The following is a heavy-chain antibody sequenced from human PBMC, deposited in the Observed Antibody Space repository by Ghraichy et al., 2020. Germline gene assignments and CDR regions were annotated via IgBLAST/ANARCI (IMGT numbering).Heavy chain of an antibody. CDR3: ARGLSGSYYGRDYFDY. J-gene: IGHJ4*02. CDR1: GGSFSGYY. V-gene: IGHV4-34*01. D-gene: IGHD3-10*01. Sequence: SETLSLTCAVYGGSFSGYYWSWIRQPPGKGLEWIGEINHTGSTNYNPSLKSRVTISVDTSKNQFSLKLSSVTAADTAVYYCARGLSGSYYGRDYFDYWGQGTLVTFSS. CDR2: INHTGST.